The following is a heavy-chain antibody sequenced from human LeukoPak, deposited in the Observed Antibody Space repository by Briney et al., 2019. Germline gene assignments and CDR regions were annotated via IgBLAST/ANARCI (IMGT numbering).Heavy chain of an antibody. D-gene: IGHD5/OR15-5a*01. J-gene: IGHJ4*02. CDR3: TKYTLARGGSVGDY. V-gene: IGHV3-23*01. Sequence: GGSLRLSCAASGFMFSDYAMSWVRQAPGKGLEWVSAISGCGDTTSYIDSVQGRFTISRDNSKNTLCLQMSGLGADDTGLYYCTKYTLARGGSVGDYWGQGTLVTVSS. CDR2: ISGCGDTT. CDR1: GFMFSDYA.